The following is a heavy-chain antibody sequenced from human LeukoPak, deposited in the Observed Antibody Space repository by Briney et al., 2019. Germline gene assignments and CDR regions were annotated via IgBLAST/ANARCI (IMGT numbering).Heavy chain of an antibody. CDR2: ISSSSSYI. V-gene: IGHV3-21*01. CDR3: ARGRGLPVRPPNEGFLDY. D-gene: IGHD6-6*01. CDR1: GFTFSSYS. Sequence: GGSLRLSCAASGFTFSSYSMNWVRQAPGKGLEWVSSISSSSSYIYYAGSVKGRFTISRDNAKNSLYLQMNSLRAEDTAVYYCARGRGLPVRPPNEGFLDYWGRGTLVTVSS. J-gene: IGHJ4*02.